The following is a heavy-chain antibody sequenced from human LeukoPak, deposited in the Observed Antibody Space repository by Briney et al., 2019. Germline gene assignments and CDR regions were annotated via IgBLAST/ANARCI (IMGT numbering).Heavy chain of an antibody. V-gene: IGHV4-59*11. D-gene: IGHD3-22*01. CDR1: GGSISSHY. J-gene: IGHJ6*02. CDR2: IYYSGST. Sequence: SETLSLTCSVSGGSISSHYWSWMRQPPGKGLEWIGYIYYSGSTNYNPSLKSRVTISVDTSKNQFSLNLSSVTAADTAMYYCARDRSPEGYYDSSHWDYYHGMDVWGQGTTVTVSS. CDR3: ARDRSPEGYYDSSHWDYYHGMDV.